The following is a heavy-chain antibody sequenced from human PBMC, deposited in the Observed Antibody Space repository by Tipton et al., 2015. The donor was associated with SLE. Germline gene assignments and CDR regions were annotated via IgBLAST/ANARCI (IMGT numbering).Heavy chain of an antibody. CDR2: ISAYTGDT. J-gene: IGHJ6*03. D-gene: IGHD1-14*01. CDR1: GYTFDSYG. CDR3: ARRTPETRGYYYSMDV. V-gene: IGHV1-18*04. Sequence: QLVQSGPEVKKPGASVRVSCKASGYTFDSYGFSWVRQAPGQGLEWMGWISAYTGDTNYAQQFQGRVTMTTDTPTTTAHMELRSLRSDDTAVYYCARRTPETRGYYYSMDVWGKGTTVTVSS.